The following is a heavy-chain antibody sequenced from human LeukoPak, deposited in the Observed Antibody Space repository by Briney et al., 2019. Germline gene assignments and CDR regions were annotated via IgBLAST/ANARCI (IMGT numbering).Heavy chain of an antibody. CDR2: MNPNSGNT. Sequence: ASVKVSRKVSGYTLTELSMHWVRQATGQGLEWMGWMNPNSGNTGYAQKFQGRVTITRNTSISTAYMELSSLRSEDTAVYYCARGCYYGSGSCFDYWGQETLVTVSS. V-gene: IGHV1-8*03. J-gene: IGHJ4*02. CDR1: GYTLTELS. CDR3: ARGCYYGSGSCFDY. D-gene: IGHD3-10*01.